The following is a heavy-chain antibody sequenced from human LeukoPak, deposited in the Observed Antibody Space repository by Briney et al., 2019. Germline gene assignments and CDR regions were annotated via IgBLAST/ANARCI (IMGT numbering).Heavy chain of an antibody. J-gene: IGHJ6*02. V-gene: IGHV3-23*01. CDR3: AKVIPNTSSWYDYYYYGMDV. CDR2: ISGSGDSA. CDR1: GFTFSSYG. D-gene: IGHD6-13*01. Sequence: PGGSLRLSCAASGFTFSSYGMHWVRQAPGKGLEWVSGISGSGDSAYDADSVKGRFTISRDNSKNTLYLQMNSLRAEDTAVYYCAKVIPNTSSWYDYYYYGMDVWGQGTTVTVSS.